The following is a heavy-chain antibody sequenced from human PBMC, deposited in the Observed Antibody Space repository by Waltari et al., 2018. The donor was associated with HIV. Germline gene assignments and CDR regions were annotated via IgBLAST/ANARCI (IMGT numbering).Heavy chain of an antibody. D-gene: IGHD3-22*01. V-gene: IGHV4-38-2*02. Sequence: QVRLQESGPGLVKPSETLSLTCSVSGSSISSRYYWGWIRQAPGKGLEWIGSIFRTGTTYYNPSLKSLVSVSLNMSKNQFSLKLSSVTAADTAVYYCARDQDYYDSSGYTCYAFDPWGQGTMVIVSS. J-gene: IGHJ3*01. CDR1: GSSISSRYY. CDR3: ARDQDYYDSSGYTCYAFDP. CDR2: IFRTGTT.